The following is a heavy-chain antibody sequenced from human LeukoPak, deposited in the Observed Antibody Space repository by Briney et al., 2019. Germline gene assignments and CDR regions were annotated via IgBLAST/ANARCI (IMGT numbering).Heavy chain of an antibody. CDR3: AREVRPHYDILTGYEKNYFDY. Sequence: SETLSITCTVSGGSISSHYWSWIRQPPGKGLEWIGYIYYSGSTNYNPSLKSRVTISVDTSKNQFSLKLSSVTAADTAVYYCAREVRPHYDILTGYEKNYFDYWGQGTLVTVSS. D-gene: IGHD3-9*01. V-gene: IGHV4-59*11. J-gene: IGHJ4*02. CDR1: GGSISSHY. CDR2: IYYSGST.